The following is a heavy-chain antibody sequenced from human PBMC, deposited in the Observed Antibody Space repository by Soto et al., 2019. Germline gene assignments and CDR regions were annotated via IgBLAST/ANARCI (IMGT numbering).Heavy chain of an antibody. J-gene: IGHJ5*02. CDR3: ARDEYCESNNWFDH. Sequence: PSETLSLTCTVSGGAITAYCWSWIRQPPGGGLQWIGRVYSTGSTNYNPALRMRVTMSVDRSQNKFLLRLSSVAAAAKDVDYCARDEYCESNNWFDHWGQGTLVTVSS. V-gene: IGHV4-4*07. CDR2: VYSTGST. CDR1: GGAITAYC. D-gene: IGHD2-21*01.